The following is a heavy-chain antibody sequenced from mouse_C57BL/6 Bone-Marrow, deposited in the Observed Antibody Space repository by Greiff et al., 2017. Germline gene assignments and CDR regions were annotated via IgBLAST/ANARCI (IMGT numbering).Heavy chain of an antibody. Sequence: VQLQESGPELVKPGASVKLSYKASGYTFTSYDINWVKQRPGQGLEWIGWIYPRDGSTKYNEKFKGKATLTVDTSSSTAYMELHSLTSEASAVYFCARLEFDGSSGDWYFDVWGTGTTVTVSS. CDR3: ARLEFDGSSGDWYFDV. CDR2: IYPRDGST. D-gene: IGHD1-1*01. V-gene: IGHV1-85*01. CDR1: GYTFTSYD. J-gene: IGHJ1*03.